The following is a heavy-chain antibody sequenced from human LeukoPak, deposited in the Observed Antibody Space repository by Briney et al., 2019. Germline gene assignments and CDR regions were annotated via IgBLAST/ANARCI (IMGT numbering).Heavy chain of an antibody. CDR3: ARGRYYLDS. D-gene: IGHD3-3*01. J-gene: IGHJ4*02. CDR1: GFTFSTYW. V-gene: IGHV3-74*01. CDR2: FNSDGRST. Sequence: GGSLRLSCAASGFTFSTYWMHWVRQAPGKGLVWVSRFNSDGRSTHYADSVKGRFTISRDNAKNTLYLRMNSLRAEDTAVYYCARGRYYLDSWGQGTLVTVSS.